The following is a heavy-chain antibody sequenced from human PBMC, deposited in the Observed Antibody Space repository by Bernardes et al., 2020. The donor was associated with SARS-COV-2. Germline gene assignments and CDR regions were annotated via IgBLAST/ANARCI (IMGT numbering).Heavy chain of an antibody. CDR1: GFTVSSNY. CDR3: ARDLTAMVKGGDY. Sequence: GGSLRLSCAASGFTVSSNYMSWVRQAPGKGLEWVSVIYSGGSTYYADSVKGRFTISRDNSKNTLYLQMNSLRAEDTAVYYCARDLTAMVKGGDYWGQGTLVTVSS. D-gene: IGHD5-18*01. J-gene: IGHJ4*02. V-gene: IGHV3-66*01. CDR2: IYSGGST.